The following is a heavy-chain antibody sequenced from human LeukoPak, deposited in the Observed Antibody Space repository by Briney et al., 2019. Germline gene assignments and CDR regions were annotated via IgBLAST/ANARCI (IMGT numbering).Heavy chain of an antibody. D-gene: IGHD3-10*01. J-gene: IGHJ6*03. CDR1: GYTFTGYY. Sequence: ASVKVSCKASGYTFTGYYMHWVRQAPGQGLEWMGWINPNSGGTNYAQKFQGRVTMTRDTSISTAYMELSRLRSDDTAVYYCARGGQLWFGYYYYMDVWAKGPRSPSP. CDR3: ARGGQLWFGYYYYMDV. CDR2: INPNSGGT. V-gene: IGHV1-2*02.